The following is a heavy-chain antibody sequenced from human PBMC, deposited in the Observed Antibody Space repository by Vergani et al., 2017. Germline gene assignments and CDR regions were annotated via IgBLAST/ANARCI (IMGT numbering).Heavy chain of an antibody. V-gene: IGHV4-4*09. Sequence: QVQLQESGPGLVKPSETLSLTCTVSGGSISSYYWSWIRQPPGKGLEWIGYIYTSGSTNYNPSLKSRVTISVDTSKNQFSLKLSSVTAADTAVYYCARQYSYGVGRVDYWGQGTLVTVSS. J-gene: IGHJ4*02. CDR2: IYTSGST. CDR1: GGSISSYY. D-gene: IGHD5-18*01. CDR3: ARQYSYGVGRVDY.